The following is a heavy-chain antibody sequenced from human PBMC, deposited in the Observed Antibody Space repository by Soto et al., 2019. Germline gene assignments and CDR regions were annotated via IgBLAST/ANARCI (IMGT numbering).Heavy chain of an antibody. CDR3: ARSLPGTYGAFDL. V-gene: IGHV3-74*01. J-gene: IGHJ3*01. CDR1: EFTFRSYW. Sequence: LRLSCAASEFTFRSYWMHWVRQSPGKGLVWVSRISGDGSSTNYADSVKGRFTISRDNAKNTVYLQIDSLRAEDTAVYYCARSLPGTYGAFDLWGQGTMVTVSS. D-gene: IGHD1-7*01. CDR2: ISGDGSST.